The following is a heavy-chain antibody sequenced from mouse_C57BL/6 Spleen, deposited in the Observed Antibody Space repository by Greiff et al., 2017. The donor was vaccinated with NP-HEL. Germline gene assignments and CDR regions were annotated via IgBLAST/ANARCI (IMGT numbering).Heavy chain of an antibody. CDR1: GFNIKDDY. CDR2: IDPENGDT. CDR3: TTYYSNY. Sequence: EVQLKESGAELVRPGASVKLSCTASGFNIKDDYMHWVKQRPEQGLEWIGWIDPENGDTEYASKFQGKATITADTSSNTAYLQLSSLTSEDTAVYYCTTYYSNYWGQGTTLTVSS. V-gene: IGHV14-4*01. D-gene: IGHD2-5*01. J-gene: IGHJ2*01.